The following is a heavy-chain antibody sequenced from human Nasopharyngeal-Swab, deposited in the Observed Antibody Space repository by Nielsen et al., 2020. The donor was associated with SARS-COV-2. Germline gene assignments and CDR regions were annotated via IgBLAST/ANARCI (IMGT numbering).Heavy chain of an antibody. Sequence: ASVKVSCKVSGYTLTELSMHWVRQAPGKGLEWMGGFDPEDGETIYAQKFQGRVTMTEDTSTDTAYMELSSLRSEDTAVYYCATVSSSDYGARSYYYMDVWGKGTTVTVSS. J-gene: IGHJ6*03. D-gene: IGHD3-22*01. CDR3: ATVSSSDYGARSYYYMDV. CDR2: FDPEDGET. V-gene: IGHV1-24*01. CDR1: GYTLTELS.